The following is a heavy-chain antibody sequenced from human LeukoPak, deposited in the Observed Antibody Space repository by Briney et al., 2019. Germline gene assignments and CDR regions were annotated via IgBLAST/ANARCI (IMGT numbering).Heavy chain of an antibody. D-gene: IGHD2-15*01. J-gene: IGHJ3*02. CDR3: ARDRKGISAFDI. CDR2: ISYDGGNK. Sequence: GGSLRLPCAASGFTFSTYAIHWVRQAPGKGLEWVAVISYDGGNKYYADSEKGRFTISRDNSKNTLYLQMSSLRAEDTAVYYCARDRKGISAFDIWGQGTMVTVSS. V-gene: IGHV3-30-3*01. CDR1: GFTFSTYA.